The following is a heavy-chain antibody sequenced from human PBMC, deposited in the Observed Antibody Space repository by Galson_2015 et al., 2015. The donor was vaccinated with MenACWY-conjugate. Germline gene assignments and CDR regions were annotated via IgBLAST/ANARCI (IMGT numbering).Heavy chain of an antibody. V-gene: IGHV1-18*01. D-gene: IGHD6-19*01. J-gene: IGHJ4*02. Sequence: SVKVSCKASGYTFTSYGISWVRQAPGQGLEWMGWISTYNGDTNYAQRLQGRVTMTTDTSTSTAYLEMRSLRSDDTAVYYCARAGWLDYWGQGTLVTVSS. CDR1: GYTFTSYG. CDR2: ISTYNGDT. CDR3: ARAGWLDY.